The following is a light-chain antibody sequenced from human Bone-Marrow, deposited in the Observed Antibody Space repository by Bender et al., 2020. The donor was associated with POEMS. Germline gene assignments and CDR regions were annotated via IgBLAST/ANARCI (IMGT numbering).Light chain of an antibody. CDR1: RSDVGNYLL. CDR3: CSYSSTSSLV. V-gene: IGLV2-23*01. J-gene: IGLJ2*01. CDR2: EDT. Sequence: QSALTQPASVSGSPGQSITISCTATRSDVGNYLLVSWYQHYPGEIPKLILYEDTKRPSGVSNRFSGSKSGNTASLTISGPQAEDEADYYCCSYSSTSSLVFGGGTKLTVL.